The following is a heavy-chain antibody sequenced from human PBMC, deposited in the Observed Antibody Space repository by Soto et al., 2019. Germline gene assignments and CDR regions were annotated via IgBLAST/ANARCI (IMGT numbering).Heavy chain of an antibody. Sequence: QVQLQESGPGLMKPSETLSLTCTVSGGSTSSYYWSWIRQPPGKGLEWIGYIYYSGSTNYNPSLKSRVTISVDTSKNQFSLKLSSVTAADTAVYYCARGGGSPDYWGQGTLVTVSS. CDR1: GGSTSSYY. J-gene: IGHJ4*02. D-gene: IGHD1-26*01. CDR3: ARGGGSPDY. CDR2: IYYSGST. V-gene: IGHV4-59*08.